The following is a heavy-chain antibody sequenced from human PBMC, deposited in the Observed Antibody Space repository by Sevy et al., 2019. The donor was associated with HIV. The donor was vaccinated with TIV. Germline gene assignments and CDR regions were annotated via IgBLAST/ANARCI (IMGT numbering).Heavy chain of an antibody. V-gene: IGHV3-9*01. CDR2: ISWNSGSI. Sequence: GGSLRLSCAASGFTFDDYAMHWVRQAPGKGLEWVSGISWNSGSIGYADSVKGRFTISRDNAKNSLYLQMNSLRAEDTALHYCAKDREGIAAAGTDYWGQGTLVTVSS. CDR3: AKDREGIAAAGTDY. CDR1: GFTFDDYA. D-gene: IGHD6-13*01. J-gene: IGHJ4*02.